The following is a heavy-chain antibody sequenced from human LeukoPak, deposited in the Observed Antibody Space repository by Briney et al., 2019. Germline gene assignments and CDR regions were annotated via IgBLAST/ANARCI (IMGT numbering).Heavy chain of an antibody. J-gene: IGHJ4*02. CDR1: GFTFSGYA. CDR2: ISSTGGTI. CDR3: AKSDPYGDSLIEI. Sequence: GGSLRLSCAASGFTFSGYAMNWVRQAPGKGLGWLSHISSTGGTIYYADSVKGRLTVSRDNAKNSLYLQMNSLRAEDTAVYYCAKSDPYGDSLIEIWGQGALVTVSS. D-gene: IGHD4-17*01. V-gene: IGHV3-48*03.